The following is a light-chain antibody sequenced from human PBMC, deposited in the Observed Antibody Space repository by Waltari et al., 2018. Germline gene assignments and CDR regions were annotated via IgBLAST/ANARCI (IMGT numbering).Light chain of an antibody. V-gene: IGKV3-15*01. CDR2: RSS. CDR3: QQCHDWPPFT. CDR1: ENINDN. J-gene: IGKJ3*01. Sequence: EILMTQSPATLSVSPGERATLSCGASENINDNLAWYHQKPGQAPRLLIYRSSTRATGVPARFSGSGSGTDFTLTISSLQSEDFGVYYCQQCHDWPPFTFGPGTTVDIK.